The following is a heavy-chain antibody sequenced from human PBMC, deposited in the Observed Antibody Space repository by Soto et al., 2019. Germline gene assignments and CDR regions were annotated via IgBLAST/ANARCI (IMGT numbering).Heavy chain of an antibody. V-gene: IGHV3-7*01. CDR1: GFTFSSFW. Sequence: EVQLVESGGGLVQPGGSLTLSCAASGFTFSSFWMTWVRQAPGKGLEWVANIKQDSSAKNYVDSVEGRFTVSRDNAKNSLYLQMNSLRVEDTAVYYCVRSQSAAYHAWGQGTMVIVSS. CDR2: IKQDSSAK. J-gene: IGHJ3*01. CDR3: VRSQSAAYHA. D-gene: IGHD3-3*01.